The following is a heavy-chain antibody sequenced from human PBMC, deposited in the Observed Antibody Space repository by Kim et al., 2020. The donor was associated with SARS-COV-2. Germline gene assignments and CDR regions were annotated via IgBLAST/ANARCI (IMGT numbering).Heavy chain of an antibody. CDR3: ARDSGPDTFDY. CDR1: GFIFSRYW. Sequence: GGSLRLSCEASGFIFSRYWIIWVRQAPGKGLEWVASMNQDETEGHYVDSVKGRFTISRDNAKNLLFLQMDSLRAEDTAVYYCARDSGPDTFDYWGQGTLVTVSS. V-gene: IGHV3-7*03. J-gene: IGHJ4*02. CDR2: MNQDETEG.